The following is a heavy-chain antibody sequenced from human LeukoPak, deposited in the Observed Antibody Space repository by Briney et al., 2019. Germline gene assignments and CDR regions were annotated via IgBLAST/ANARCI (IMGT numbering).Heavy chain of an antibody. CDR3: ARILTGYYVIPDDF. CDR2: ISSRGDII. J-gene: IGHJ4*02. V-gene: IGHV3-48*03. Sequence: GGSLRLSCAASGFIFSNNGMNWVRQAPGKGLEWVSYISSRGDIIYYADSAKGRFTISRDNAKDSLYLQMNNLRAEDTAIYYCARILTGYYVIPDDFWGQGTLVTVSS. CDR1: GFIFSNNG. D-gene: IGHD3-9*01.